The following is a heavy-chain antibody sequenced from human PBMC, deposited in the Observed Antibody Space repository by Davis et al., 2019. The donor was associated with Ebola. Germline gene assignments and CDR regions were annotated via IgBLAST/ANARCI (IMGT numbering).Heavy chain of an antibody. V-gene: IGHV4-39*07. J-gene: IGHJ4*02. D-gene: IGHD6-13*01. CDR3: ARRVAAAGTLGRYY. CDR2: IYYSGST. CDR1: GGSISSSSYY. Sequence: SETLSLTCTVSGGSISSSSYYWGWIRQPPGKGLEWIGSIYYSGSTNYNPSLKSRVTISVDTSKNQFSLKLSSETAADTAVYHCARRVAAAGTLGRYYWGQGTLDTVSS.